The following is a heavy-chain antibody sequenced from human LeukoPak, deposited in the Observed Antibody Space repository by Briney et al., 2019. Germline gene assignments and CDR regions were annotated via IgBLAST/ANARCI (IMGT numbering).Heavy chain of an antibody. CDR3: ARDFRSRGYSYGFDY. Sequence: GGSLRLSCAASGFTFSSYSMNWVRQAPGKGLEWVSSISSSSSYIYYADSVKGRFTISRDNAKNSLYLQTNSLRAEDTAVYYCARDFRSRGYSYGFDYWGQGTLVTVSS. V-gene: IGHV3-21*01. D-gene: IGHD5-18*01. CDR1: GFTFSSYS. CDR2: ISSSSSYI. J-gene: IGHJ4*02.